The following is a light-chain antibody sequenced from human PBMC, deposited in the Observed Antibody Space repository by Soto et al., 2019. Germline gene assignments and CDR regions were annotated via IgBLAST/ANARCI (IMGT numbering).Light chain of an antibody. CDR3: QQYGSSAPIT. J-gene: IGKJ5*01. Sequence: EIVLTQSPGTLSLSPGERATLSCGAIQRDSSRNLACYQPKRGQAPRLLIYGASIRATGIPDRFSGSGSETDFTLTISRLEHEDFALYYCQQYGSSAPITFGQGTRLEIK. V-gene: IGKV3-20*01. CDR1: QRDSSRN. CDR2: GAS.